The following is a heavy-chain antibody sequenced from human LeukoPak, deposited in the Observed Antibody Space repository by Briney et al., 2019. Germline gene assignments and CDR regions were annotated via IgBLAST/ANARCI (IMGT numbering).Heavy chain of an antibody. CDR3: ARDPYSGSYGDYYYYYMDV. Sequence: GGSLRLSCAASGFTFDDYGMSWVRQAPGKGLEWVSGINWNGGSTGYADSVKGRFTISRDNAKNSLYLQMNSLRAEDTAVYYCARDPYSGSYGDYYYYYMDVWGKGTTVTISS. CDR2: INWNGGST. D-gene: IGHD1-26*01. J-gene: IGHJ6*03. CDR1: GFTFDDYG. V-gene: IGHV3-20*04.